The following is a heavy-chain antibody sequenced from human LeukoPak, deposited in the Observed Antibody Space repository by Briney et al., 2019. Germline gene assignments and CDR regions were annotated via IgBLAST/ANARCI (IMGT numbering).Heavy chain of an antibody. D-gene: IGHD3-3*01. CDR3: ARVRRFFGGFDY. CDR1: GYTFTGYY. J-gene: IGHJ4*02. CDR2: INPNSGGT. V-gene: IGHV1-2*02. Sequence: ASVKVSCKASGYTFTGYYMHWVRQAPGQGLEWMGWINPNSGGTNYAQKYQGRVTMTRDTSISTAYMELSRLRSDDTAVYYCARVRRFFGGFDYWGQGTLVTVSS.